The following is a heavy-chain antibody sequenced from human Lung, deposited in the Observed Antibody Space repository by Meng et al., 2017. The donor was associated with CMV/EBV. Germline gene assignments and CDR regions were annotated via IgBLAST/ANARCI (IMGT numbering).Heavy chain of an antibody. CDR3: AKGHKQYYYYYYGMDV. Sequence: GGSLRLSCAASGFTLSRYWMHWVRQVPGKGLVWVSRINEDGSLTNYADAVEGRFTISRDNAKNSLYLQMNSLRAEDTALYYCAKGHKQYYYYYYGMDVWGQGTTVTVSS. CDR1: GFTLSRYW. V-gene: IGHV3-74*01. D-gene: IGHD1/OR15-1a*01. J-gene: IGHJ6*02. CDR2: INEDGSLT.